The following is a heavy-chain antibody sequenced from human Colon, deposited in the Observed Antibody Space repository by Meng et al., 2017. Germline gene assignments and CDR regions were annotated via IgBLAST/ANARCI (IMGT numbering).Heavy chain of an antibody. CDR1: GGSISSYY. J-gene: IGHJ3*02. CDR3: ARVLRGTGTSLDAFDI. D-gene: IGHD1-1*01. CDR2: IYTSGST. V-gene: IGHV4-4*07. Sequence: SETLSLTCTGSGGSISSYYWSWIRQPAGKGLEWIGRIYTSGSTNYNPSLKSRVTMSVDTSKNQFSLKLSSVTAADTAVYYCARVLRGTGTSLDAFDIWGQGTMVTVSS.